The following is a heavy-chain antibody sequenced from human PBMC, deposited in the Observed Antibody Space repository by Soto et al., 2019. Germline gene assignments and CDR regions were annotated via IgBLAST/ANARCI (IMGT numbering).Heavy chain of an antibody. J-gene: IGHJ5*02. Sequence: GASVKVSCKASGYTFTSYGISWVRQAPGQGLEWMGWISANNGNTNYAQKLQGRVTMTTDTSTSTAYMELRSLRSDDTAVYYCARTYYDFWSGYPNWFDPWGQGTLVTVSS. CDR2: ISANNGNT. CDR1: GYTFTSYG. D-gene: IGHD3-3*01. CDR3: ARTYYDFWSGYPNWFDP. V-gene: IGHV1-18*01.